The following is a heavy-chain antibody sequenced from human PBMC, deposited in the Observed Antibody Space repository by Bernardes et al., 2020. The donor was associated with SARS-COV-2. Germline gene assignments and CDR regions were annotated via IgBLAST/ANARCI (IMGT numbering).Heavy chain of an antibody. J-gene: IGHJ4*02. CDR1: GGSISSSSYY. Sequence: TLSLTCTVSGGSISSSSYYWGWIRQPPGKGLEWIGSIYYSGSTYYNPSLKSRVTISVDTSKNQFSLKLSSVTAADTAVYYCARISGGLGELSRPKFDYWGQGTLVTVSS. CDR2: IYYSGST. CDR3: ARISGGLGELSRPKFDY. V-gene: IGHV4-39*01. D-gene: IGHD3-16*02.